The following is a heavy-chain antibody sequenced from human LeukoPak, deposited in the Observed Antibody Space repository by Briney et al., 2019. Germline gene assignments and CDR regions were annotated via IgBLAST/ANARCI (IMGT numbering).Heavy chain of an antibody. CDR3: ARASQDYYGSGSYYRGGDAFDI. CDR2: IIPIFGTA. J-gene: IGHJ3*02. V-gene: IGHV1-69*06. Sequence: SVKVSCKASGGTFSSYAISWVRQAPGQGLEWMGGIIPIFGTANYAQKFQGRVTLTADKSTSTAYMELSSLRSDDTAVYYCARASQDYYGSGSYYRGGDAFDIWGQGTMVTVSS. CDR1: GGTFSSYA. D-gene: IGHD3-10*01.